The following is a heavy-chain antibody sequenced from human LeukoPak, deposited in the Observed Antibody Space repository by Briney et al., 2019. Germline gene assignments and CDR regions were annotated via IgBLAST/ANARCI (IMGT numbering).Heavy chain of an antibody. V-gene: IGHV1-2*02. D-gene: IGHD6-6*01. J-gene: IGHJ4*02. CDR2: INPNSGGT. CDR1: GYTFTGYY. CDR3: ASSIAARPPGPDY. Sequence: ASVKVSCKASGYTFTGYYMHWVRQAPGQGLEWMGCINPNSGGTNFAQKFQGRVTMTRDTSISTAYMELSRLRSDDTAVYYCASSIAARPPGPDYWGQGTLVTVSS.